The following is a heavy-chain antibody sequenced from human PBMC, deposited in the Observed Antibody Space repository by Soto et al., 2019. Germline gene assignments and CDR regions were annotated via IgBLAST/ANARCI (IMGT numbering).Heavy chain of an antibody. CDR1: GFTFGDYA. J-gene: IGHJ6*02. D-gene: IGHD1-1*01. V-gene: IGHV3-49*03. Sequence: PGGSLSISCTASGFTFGDYAMSWFRPAPGKGLEWVGFIRSKAYGGTTEYAASVKGRFTISRDDSKSIAYLQMNSLKTEDTAVYYCTRVRNAGHYYYGMDVWGQGTTVTVSS. CDR3: TRVRNAGHYYYGMDV. CDR2: IRSKAYGGTT.